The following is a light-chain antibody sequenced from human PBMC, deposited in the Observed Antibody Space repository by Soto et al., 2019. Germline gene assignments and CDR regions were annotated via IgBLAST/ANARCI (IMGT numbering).Light chain of an antibody. V-gene: IGKV1-33*01. J-gene: IGKJ5*01. Sequence: DIQMTQSPSPLTASLGDRVTITCLASHDISTHLNWYQQMQGKAPKILIYESSNVQTGVPSRFSGHGYGTDFVFTISNLQPEDIGTYYCQQYDNVGITFGQGTRLEIK. CDR2: ESS. CDR3: QQYDNVGIT. CDR1: HDISTH.